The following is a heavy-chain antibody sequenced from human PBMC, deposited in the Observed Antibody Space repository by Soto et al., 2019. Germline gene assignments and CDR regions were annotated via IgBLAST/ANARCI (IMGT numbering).Heavy chain of an antibody. J-gene: IGHJ4*02. CDR2: ISYDGTNE. CDR3: VASVFSFDY. D-gene: IGHD2-8*01. CDR1: GFTFSTSA. V-gene: IGHV3-30*01. Sequence: HVQLVESGVGVVQPGRSLRLSCAASGFTFSTSAMHWVRQAPGKGLEWVAVISYDGTNEHYEDSVKGRFTVSRDNARNTLSLQMNSLRPEDTAMYYCVASVFSFDYWGQGSLVTVSS.